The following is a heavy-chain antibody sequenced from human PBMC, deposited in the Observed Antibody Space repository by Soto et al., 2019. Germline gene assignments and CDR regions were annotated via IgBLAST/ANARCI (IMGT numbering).Heavy chain of an antibody. Sequence: GGSLRLSCAASGFTFSSYGMHWVRQAPGKGLEWVAVIWYDGSNKYYADSVKGRFTISRDNSKNTLYLQMNSLRAEDTAVYYRAREGGLHWLGNPQGHHYGLDGWGQGTTVTVSS. CDR3: AREGGLHWLGNPQGHHYGLDG. J-gene: IGHJ6*02. CDR2: IWYDGSNK. CDR1: GFTFSSYG. D-gene: IGHD3-10*01. V-gene: IGHV3-33*01.